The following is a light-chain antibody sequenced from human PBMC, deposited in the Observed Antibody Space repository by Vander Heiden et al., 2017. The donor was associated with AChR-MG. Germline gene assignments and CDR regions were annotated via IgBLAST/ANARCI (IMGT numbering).Light chain of an antibody. CDR3: QQYHSWPPIT. CDR2: GAT. J-gene: IGKJ4*01. CDR1: RILNNN. V-gene: IGKV3D-15*01. Sequence: DILLTQSPATLSVSPGDRATLPCRASRILNNNLAWYQQKPGQAPRLLIYGATTRATGIPARFSGSGSGTEVTLTITDLQSEDFAVYVCQQYHSWPPITFGGGTKVE.